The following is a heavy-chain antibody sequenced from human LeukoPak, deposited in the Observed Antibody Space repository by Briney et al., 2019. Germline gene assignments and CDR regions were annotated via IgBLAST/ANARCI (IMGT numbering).Heavy chain of an antibody. J-gene: IGHJ3*02. V-gene: IGHV3-66*01. D-gene: IGHD5-12*01. Sequence: GGSLRLSCAASGFTVSSKYMIWVRQAPGKGLEWVSVIYSGGNTYFADSVKGRFTISRDNSKNTVYLQMNSLRAEDTAVYYCASGGYSGYDTFDAFDIWGQGTMVTVSS. CDR1: GFTVSSKY. CDR2: IYSGGNT. CDR3: ASGGYSGYDTFDAFDI.